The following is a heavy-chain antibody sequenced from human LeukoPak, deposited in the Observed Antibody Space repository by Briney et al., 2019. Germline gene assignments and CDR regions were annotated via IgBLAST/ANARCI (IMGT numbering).Heavy chain of an antibody. V-gene: IGHV4-59*01. CDR3: ARLRTYWFDP. CDR1: GGSTSSYY. J-gene: IGHJ5*02. Sequence: SETLSLTCTVSGGSTSSYYWSWIRQPPGKGLEWIGYIYYSGSTNYNPSLKSRVTISVDTSKNQFSLKLSSVTAADTAVYYCARLRTYWFDPWGQGTLVTVSS. CDR2: IYYSGST.